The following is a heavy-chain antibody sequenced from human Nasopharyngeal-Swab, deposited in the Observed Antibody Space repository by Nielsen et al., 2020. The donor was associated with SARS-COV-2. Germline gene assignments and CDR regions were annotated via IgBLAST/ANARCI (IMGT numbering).Heavy chain of an antibody. Sequence: GGSLRLSCAASGVTVSSTYISWVRHAPGNGLEWVAVIYNGGSAYNEDYVKGRFTVSRDNSENPVYLQMHSLRAEDTAVYFCATGRELWGVTFFDWWGQGTQVTVSS. CDR2: IYNGGSA. V-gene: IGHV3-66*01. J-gene: IGHJ4*02. CDR1: GVTVSSTY. CDR3: ATGRELWGVTFFDW. D-gene: IGHD1-26*01.